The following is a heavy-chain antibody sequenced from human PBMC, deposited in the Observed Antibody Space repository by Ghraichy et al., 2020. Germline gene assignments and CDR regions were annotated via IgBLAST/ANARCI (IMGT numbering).Heavy chain of an antibody. J-gene: IGHJ3*02. Sequence: GESLNISCAASGFTFSSYWMSWVRQAPGKGLEWVANIKRDGSEKFYVDSVKGRFTISRDNSKNSLYLQLNSLRVEDTAVYYCAMGDYYDSSGHWVDAFDIWGQGTMVTVSS. CDR2: IKRDGSEK. CDR1: GFTFSSYW. V-gene: IGHV3-7*01. D-gene: IGHD3-22*01. CDR3: AMGDYYDSSGHWVDAFDI.